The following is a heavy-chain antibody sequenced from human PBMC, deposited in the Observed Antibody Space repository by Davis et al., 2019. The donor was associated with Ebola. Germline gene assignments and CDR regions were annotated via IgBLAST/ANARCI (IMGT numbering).Heavy chain of an antibody. CDR3: AKVHPPTTVTTGWFDP. Sequence: PGGSLRLSCAASGFIFSSYAMSWVRQAPGKGLEWVSSISVRSITYHADSVKGRFTISRDNSKYTLYLQMNSLRAEDTAVYYCAKVHPPTTVTTGWFDPWGQGTLVTVS. V-gene: IGHV3-23*01. D-gene: IGHD4-17*01. CDR2: ISVRSIT. CDR1: GFIFSSYA. J-gene: IGHJ5*02.